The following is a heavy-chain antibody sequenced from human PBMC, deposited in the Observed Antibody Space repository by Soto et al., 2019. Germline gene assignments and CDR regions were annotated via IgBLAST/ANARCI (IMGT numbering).Heavy chain of an antibody. Sequence: PSETLSLTCTVSGGSISSGGYYWSWIRQHPGKGLEWIGYIYYSGSTYYNPSLKSRVTISVDTSKNQFSLKLSSVTAADTAVYYCASSSPELDYYGMDVWGQGTTVTVSS. V-gene: IGHV4-31*03. D-gene: IGHD1-26*01. J-gene: IGHJ6*02. CDR3: ASSSPELDYYGMDV. CDR1: GGSISSGGYY. CDR2: IYYSGST.